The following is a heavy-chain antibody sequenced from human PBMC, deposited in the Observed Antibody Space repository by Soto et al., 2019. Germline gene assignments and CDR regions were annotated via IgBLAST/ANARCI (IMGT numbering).Heavy chain of an antibody. CDR3: ACILSGGYSCGFYYYGIGV. D-gene: IGHD5-18*01. V-gene: IGHV4-39*01. J-gene: IGHJ6*02. Sequence: PSETLSLTCTVSGGSISSSSYYWGWIRQPPGKGLEWIGSIFYSGSTYYNPSLKSRVTISVDTSKNQFSLKLSPLTAAETALYYCACILSGGYSCGFYYYGIGVWAKGQGS. CDR2: IFYSGST. CDR1: GGSISSSSYY.